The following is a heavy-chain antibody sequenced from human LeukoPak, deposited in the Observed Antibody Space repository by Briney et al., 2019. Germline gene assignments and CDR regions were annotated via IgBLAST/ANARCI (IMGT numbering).Heavy chain of an antibody. D-gene: IGHD6-13*01. J-gene: IGHJ4*02. CDR3: ARQAGYSSSQIDY. Sequence: SETLSHTCTVSGGSISSYYWSWIRQPPGKGLEWIGYIYYSGSTNYNPSLKSRVTISVDTSKNQFSLKLSSVTAADTAVYYCARQAGYSSSQIDYWGQGSLVTVSS. V-gene: IGHV4-59*08. CDR2: IYYSGST. CDR1: GGSISSYY.